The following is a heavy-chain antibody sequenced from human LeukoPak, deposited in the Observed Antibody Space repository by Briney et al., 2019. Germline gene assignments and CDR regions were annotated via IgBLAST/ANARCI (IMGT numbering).Heavy chain of an antibody. D-gene: IGHD2-2*02. CDR2: IIPILGIA. Sequence: GASVKVSCKASGGTFSSYAISWVRQAPGQGLEWMGRIIPILGIANYAQKFQGRVTITADKSTSTAYMELSSLRSEDTAVYYCASRYSSSTSCYKSDYYYGMDVWGQGTTVTVSS. V-gene: IGHV1-69*04. CDR1: GGTFSSYA. J-gene: IGHJ6*02. CDR3: ASRYSSSTSCYKSDYYYGMDV.